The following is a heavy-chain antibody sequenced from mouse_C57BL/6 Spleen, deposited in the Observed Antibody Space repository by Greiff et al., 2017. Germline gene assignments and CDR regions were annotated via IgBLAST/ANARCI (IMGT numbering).Heavy chain of an antibody. CDR3: ARHEGDYDYEGFAY. V-gene: IGHV2-6-1*01. J-gene: IGHJ3*01. Sequence: QVQLKESGPGLVAPSQSLSITCTVSGFSLTSYGVHWVRQPPGKGLEWLVVIWSDGSTTYNSALKSRLSISKDNSKSQVFLKMNSLQTDDTAMYYCARHEGDYDYEGFAYWGQGTLVTVSA. D-gene: IGHD2-4*01. CDR1: GFSLTSYG. CDR2: IWSDGST.